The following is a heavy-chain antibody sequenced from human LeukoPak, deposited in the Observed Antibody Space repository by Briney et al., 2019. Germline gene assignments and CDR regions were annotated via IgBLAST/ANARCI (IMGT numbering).Heavy chain of an antibody. CDR3: AKDGTTMVRGSDYYYYMDV. D-gene: IGHD3-10*01. CDR1: GFTFSIYA. CDR2: IGGSADSA. V-gene: IGHV3-23*01. J-gene: IGHJ6*03. Sequence: PGGSLRLSCAASGFTFSIYAMSWVRQAPGKGLEWVSVIGGSADSADYADSVKGRFTISRDNSKNTLYLQMNSLRAEDTAVYYCAKDGTTMVRGSDYYYYMDVWGKGTTVTVSS.